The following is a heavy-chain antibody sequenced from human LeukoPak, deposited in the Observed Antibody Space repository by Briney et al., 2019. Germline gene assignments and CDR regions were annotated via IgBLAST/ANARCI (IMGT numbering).Heavy chain of an antibody. CDR3: ARDPPAVASNTYG. Sequence: TGGSLRLSCEASGFTVRNNYMNWVRQAPGKGLEWVSLIYSDGTTDYADSVRGRFTISRDNFENTLYLQMNSLRVEDTAIYYCARDPPAVASNTYGWGQGTLVTVSS. CDR1: GFTVRNNY. J-gene: IGHJ4*02. D-gene: IGHD6-13*01. V-gene: IGHV3-66*01. CDR2: IYSDGTT.